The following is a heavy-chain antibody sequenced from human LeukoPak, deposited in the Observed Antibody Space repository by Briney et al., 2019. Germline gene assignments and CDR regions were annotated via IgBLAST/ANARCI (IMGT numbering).Heavy chain of an antibody. CDR3: ARDRVTMVRGVEFDAFDI. J-gene: IGHJ3*02. CDR1: GFTFSSYA. CDR2: ISYDGSNK. Sequence: PGRSLRLSCAASGFTFSSYAMHWVRQAPGKGLGWVAVISYDGSNKYYADSVKGRFTISRDNSKNTLYLQMNSLRAEDTAVYYCARDRVTMVRGVEFDAFDIWGQGTMVTVSS. D-gene: IGHD3-10*01. V-gene: IGHV3-30-3*01.